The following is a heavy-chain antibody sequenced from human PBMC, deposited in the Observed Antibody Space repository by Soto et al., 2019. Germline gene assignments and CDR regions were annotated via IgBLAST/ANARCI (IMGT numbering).Heavy chain of an antibody. CDR2: IDPSDSYT. V-gene: IGHV5-10-1*01. D-gene: IGHD1-1*01. J-gene: IGHJ6*02. CDR3: ARHHDDSLYYGMDV. CDR1: GYSFTSYW. Sequence: PGESLKISCKVSGYSFTSYWISWVRQMPGKGLEWMGRIDPSDSYTNYSPSFQGHVTISADKSISTAYLQWSSLKASDTAMYYCARHHDDSLYYGMDVWGQGTTVTVSS.